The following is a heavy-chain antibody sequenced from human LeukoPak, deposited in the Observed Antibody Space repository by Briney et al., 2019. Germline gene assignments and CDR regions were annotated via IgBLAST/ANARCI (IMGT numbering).Heavy chain of an antibody. D-gene: IGHD6-19*01. Sequence: PGGSLRLSCAASGFTFSSYWMHWVRQAPGKGLVWVSRINSDGSSATYADSVKGRLTISRDNAKNTLYLQMNNLRAEDTAVYYCARVPYSSGPFDYWGQGSLVTVSS. V-gene: IGHV3-74*01. CDR1: GFTFSSYW. CDR3: ARVPYSSGPFDY. CDR2: INSDGSSA. J-gene: IGHJ4*02.